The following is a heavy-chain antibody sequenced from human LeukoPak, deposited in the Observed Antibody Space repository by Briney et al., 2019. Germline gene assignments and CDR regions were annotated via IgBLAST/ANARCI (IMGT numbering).Heavy chain of an antibody. V-gene: IGHV3-7*04. CDR2: IKQDGSGK. J-gene: IGHJ5*02. CDR1: GFTFSTYC. CDR3: ARVPYPSTAPAGKGWFDP. D-gene: IGHD6-13*01. Sequence: GGSLRLSCAASGFTFSTYCMSWVRQAPGKGLEWVANIKQDGSGKNYVDSVKGRFTIPRDNAKNSLYLQMNSLRVEDTAVYYCARVPYPSTAPAGKGWFDPWGQGTLATVSS.